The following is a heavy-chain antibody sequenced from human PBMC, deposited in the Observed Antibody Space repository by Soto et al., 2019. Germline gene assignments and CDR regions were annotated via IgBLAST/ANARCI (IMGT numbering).Heavy chain of an antibody. Sequence: SETLSLTCTVSGGSISTGGHYWNWIRQHPGKGLEWIGYIYYSGSTYYNPSLKSRVTISVDTSQNQFSLKLTSVTAADTAVYYCARETGSGNYDYWGQGTLVTVSS. CDR3: ARETGSGNYDY. D-gene: IGHD6-19*01. CDR1: GGSISTGGHY. V-gene: IGHV4-31*03. CDR2: IYYSGST. J-gene: IGHJ4*02.